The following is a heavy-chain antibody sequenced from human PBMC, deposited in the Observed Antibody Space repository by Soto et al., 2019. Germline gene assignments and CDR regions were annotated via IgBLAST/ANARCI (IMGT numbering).Heavy chain of an antibody. D-gene: IGHD2-21*02. J-gene: IGHJ4*02. V-gene: IGHV4-34*01. CDR1: GGSFSGYY. CDR3: ARVGSAYCGGDCYSG. CDR2: INHSGST. Sequence: SETLSLTCAVYGGSFSGYYWSWIRQPPGKGLEWIGEINHSGSTNYNPSLKSRVTISVDTSKNQFSLKLSSVTAADTAVYYCARVGSAYCGGDCYSGWGQGTLVTVSS.